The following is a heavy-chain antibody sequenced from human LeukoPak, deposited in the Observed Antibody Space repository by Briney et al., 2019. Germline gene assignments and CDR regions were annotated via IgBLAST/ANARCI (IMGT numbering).Heavy chain of an antibody. CDR3: ARGIADPYSFDS. J-gene: IGHJ4*02. V-gene: IGHV4-59*12. D-gene: IGHD6-13*01. Sequence: SETLSLTCTVSGGSISGYYWSWIRQPPGKGLEWIGFIYYSGSTNYNPSLKSRVTMSVDKSKNQFSLNLSSVTAADTAVYYCARGIADPYSFDSWGQGILVTVSS. CDR2: IYYSGST. CDR1: GGSISGYY.